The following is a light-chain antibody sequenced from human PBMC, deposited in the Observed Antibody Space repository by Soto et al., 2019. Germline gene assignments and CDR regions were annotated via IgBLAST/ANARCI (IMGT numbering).Light chain of an antibody. J-gene: IGKJ1*01. CDR3: LQDYNYPPT. V-gene: IGKV1-6*01. CDR2: AAS. Sequence: AIPMTQSPSSLSASVGDRVTITCRASQGIRNDLGWYQQKPGKAPKLLIYAASSLQSGVPSRFSGSGSGTDFTLTISSMQPEDFATYYCLQDYNYPPTFGQGTKVEIK. CDR1: QGIRND.